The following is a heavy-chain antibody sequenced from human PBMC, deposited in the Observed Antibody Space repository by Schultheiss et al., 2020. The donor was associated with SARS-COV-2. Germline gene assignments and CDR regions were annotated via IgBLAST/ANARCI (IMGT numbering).Heavy chain of an antibody. J-gene: IGHJ4*02. CDR3: VSPVLDPSYDYGDTDY. Sequence: GGSLRLSCAASGFTFSSYSMNWVRQAPGKGLEWVSSISSSSSYIYYADSVKGRFTISRDNAKNSLYLQMNSLRAEDTAVYYCVSPVLDPSYDYGDTDYWGQGTLVTVSS. CDR1: GFTFSSYS. V-gene: IGHV3-21*01. D-gene: IGHD4-17*01. CDR2: ISSSSSYI.